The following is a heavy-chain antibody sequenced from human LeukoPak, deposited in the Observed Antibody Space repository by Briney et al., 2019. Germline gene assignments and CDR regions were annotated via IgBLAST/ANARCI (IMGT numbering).Heavy chain of an antibody. V-gene: IGHV1-18*01. CDR3: ARRGYSDGYVY. D-gene: IGHD5-18*01. CDR1: GYTFTSYG. J-gene: IGHJ4*02. CDR2: ISPYNGNT. Sequence: ASVKVSCKASGYTFTSYGISWVRQAPGQGLEWMGWISPYNGNTDYAQKLQDRVTMTTDTSTTTAYMELRSLRSDDTAVYYCARRGYSDGYVYWGQATLVTVSS.